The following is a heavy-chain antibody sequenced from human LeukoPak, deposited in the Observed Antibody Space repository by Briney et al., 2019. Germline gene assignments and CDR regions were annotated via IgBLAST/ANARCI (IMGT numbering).Heavy chain of an antibody. D-gene: IGHD6-13*01. CDR1: GFTFSSYA. J-gene: IGHJ3*02. CDR3: AKGVSAAADDAFDI. V-gene: IGHV3-23*01. Sequence: AGGSLRLSCAAYGFTFSSYAMSWVRQAPGEGLEWVSVISGSGGSTYYADSVKGRFTISRDNSKNTLYLQMNSLRAEDTAVYYCAKGVSAAADDAFDIWGQGTMVTVSS. CDR2: ISGSGGST.